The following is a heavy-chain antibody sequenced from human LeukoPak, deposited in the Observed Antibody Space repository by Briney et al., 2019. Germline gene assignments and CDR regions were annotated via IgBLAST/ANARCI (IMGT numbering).Heavy chain of an antibody. J-gene: IGHJ4*02. CDR2: INSNSGGT. CDR3: ARGGGRNYYGSGSYPYFDY. CDR1: GYTFTGYY. V-gene: IGHV1-2*02. D-gene: IGHD3-10*01. Sequence: ASVKVSCKASGYTFTGYYMHWVRQAPGQGLELMGWINSNSGGTNYAQKFQGRVTMTRDTSISTADMELSRLRSDDTAVYYCARGGGRNYYGSGSYPYFDYWGQGTLVTVSS.